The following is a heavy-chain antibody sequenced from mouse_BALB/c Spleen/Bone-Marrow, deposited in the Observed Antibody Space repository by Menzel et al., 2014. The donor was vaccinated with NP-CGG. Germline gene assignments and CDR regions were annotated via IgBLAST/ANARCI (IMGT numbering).Heavy chain of an antibody. J-gene: IGHJ4*01. Sequence: VKLMESGPGLVAPSQSLSITCTVSGFSLTNYGVHWVRQPPGKGLEWLGVIWAGGSTNYNSALMSRLSISKDNSKNQVFLKMNSLQTDDTAMYYCARPYYGLYAMDYWGQGTSVTVSS. CDR1: GFSLTNYG. CDR3: ARPYYGLYAMDY. D-gene: IGHD1-2*01. CDR2: IWAGGST. V-gene: IGHV2-9*02.